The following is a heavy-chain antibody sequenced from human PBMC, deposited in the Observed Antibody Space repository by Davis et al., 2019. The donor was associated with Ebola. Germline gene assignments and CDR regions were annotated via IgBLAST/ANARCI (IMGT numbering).Heavy chain of an antibody. CDR1: GDSITSYY. Sequence: PSETLSLTCTVSGDSITSYYWSWIRQPPGKGLEWIGYIYYSGSTNYSPTLRSRVTISVDTSKNLFSLKLSSVTAADTAVYYCARFSYSSKPYFDYWGQGTLVTVSS. D-gene: IGHD6-13*01. CDR3: ARFSYSSKPYFDY. CDR2: IYYSGST. V-gene: IGHV4-59*01. J-gene: IGHJ4*02.